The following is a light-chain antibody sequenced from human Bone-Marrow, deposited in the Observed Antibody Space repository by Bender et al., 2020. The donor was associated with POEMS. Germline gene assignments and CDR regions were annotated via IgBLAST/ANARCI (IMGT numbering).Light chain of an antibody. CDR2: INN. Sequence: QSALSQPPSVSGSPGQSVTISCTGTNSDVGHNNRVSWYQQFPGTAPKLLIYINNQRPSGVPDRFSGSKSGTSASLAISGLQSEDEADYYCAAWEDSLNGWVFGGGTKLTVL. V-gene: IGLV1-44*01. CDR3: AAWEDSLNGWV. CDR1: NSDVGHNNR. J-gene: IGLJ3*02.